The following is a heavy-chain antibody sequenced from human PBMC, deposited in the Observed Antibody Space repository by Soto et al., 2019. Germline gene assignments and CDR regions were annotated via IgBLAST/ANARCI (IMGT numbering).Heavy chain of an antibody. V-gene: IGHV3-30*18. J-gene: IGHJ4*02. CDR2: ILYDGSYQ. CDR1: GFTFSDYG. D-gene: IGHD4-4*01. Sequence: VGSLRLSCGASGFTFSDYGMHWVRQAPGKGLEWVGVILYDGSYQYYGDSVRGRFTISRDNSRNTLYLQMNSVRADDTAVYYCAKGDYNNFLDYWGQGTLVTVSS. CDR3: AKGDYNNFLDY.